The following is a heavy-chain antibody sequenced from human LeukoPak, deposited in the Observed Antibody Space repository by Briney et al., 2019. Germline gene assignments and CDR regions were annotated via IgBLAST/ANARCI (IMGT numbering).Heavy chain of an antibody. V-gene: IGHV4-31*03. CDR3: ARALEEEISPHQAHFDY. Sequence: SETLSLTCTVSGGSISSSSYYWSWVRQHPGKGLEWIGYIYYSGSTYYNPSPKSRVTISVDTSKNQFSLKLSSVTAADTAVYYCARALEEEISPHQAHFDYWGQGTLVTVSS. J-gene: IGHJ4*02. CDR2: IYYSGST. CDR1: GGSISSSSYY. D-gene: IGHD1-1*01.